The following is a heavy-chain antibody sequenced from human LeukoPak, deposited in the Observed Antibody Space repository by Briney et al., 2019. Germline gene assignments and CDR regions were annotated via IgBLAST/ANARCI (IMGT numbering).Heavy chain of an antibody. Sequence: GESLKISCKGFGYSFSDYWIGWGRQMPGKGLEWVGIIYPGDSDTRYSPSLQGQVTISADKSISTVYLQWSSLKASDTAMYYCARTLQSYGHNYFDPWGQGTLVTVSS. J-gene: IGHJ5*02. V-gene: IGHV5-51*01. CDR3: ARTLQSYGHNYFDP. CDR1: GYSFSDYW. CDR2: IYPGDSDT. D-gene: IGHD5-18*01.